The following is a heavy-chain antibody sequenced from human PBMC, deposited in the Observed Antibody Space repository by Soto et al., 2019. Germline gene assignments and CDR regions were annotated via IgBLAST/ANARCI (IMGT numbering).Heavy chain of an antibody. J-gene: IGHJ3*02. CDR2: IIPIFGTA. CDR1: GGTFSSYA. Sequence: SVKVSCKASGGTFSSYAISWVRQAPGQGLEWMGGIIPIFGTANYAQKFQGRVTITADESTSTAYMELSSPRSEDTAVYYCAVGGDCSGGSCYPYDAFDIWGQGTMVTVSS. D-gene: IGHD2-15*01. V-gene: IGHV1-69*13. CDR3: AVGGDCSGGSCYPYDAFDI.